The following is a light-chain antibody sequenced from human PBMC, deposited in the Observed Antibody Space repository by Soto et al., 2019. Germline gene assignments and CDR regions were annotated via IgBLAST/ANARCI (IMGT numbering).Light chain of an antibody. V-gene: IGKV1-27*01. J-gene: IGKJ1*01. CDR2: SAS. CDR1: QGIGNY. Sequence: DIQMTQSPSSLSASVGDRVTITCRASQGIGNYLAWYQKKPGKAPKLLIYSASTLQSGVPSRFSGSGSGTDFTLTISSLQPEDVATYYCQKYTSAPTWTFGQGTKVDI. CDR3: QKYTSAPTWT.